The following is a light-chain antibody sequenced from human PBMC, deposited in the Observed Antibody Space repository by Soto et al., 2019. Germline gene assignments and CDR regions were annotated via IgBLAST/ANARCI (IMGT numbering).Light chain of an antibody. V-gene: IGKV3-15*01. CDR3: QQYNSWPRT. CDR1: QSVSSN. Sequence: EIVMTQSPATLSVSPGERATISCRASQSVSSNLAWYQQKPGQAPRLLIYGASTMETGIPARFSGSGSGTEFTLTISSLQSEDFVVYYCQQYNSWPRTFGQGTKVEIK. J-gene: IGKJ1*01. CDR2: GAS.